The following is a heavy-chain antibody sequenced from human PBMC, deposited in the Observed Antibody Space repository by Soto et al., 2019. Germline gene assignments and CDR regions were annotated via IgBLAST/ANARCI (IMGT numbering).Heavy chain of an antibody. D-gene: IGHD4-17*01. CDR2: FFSDAER. Sequence: SGPTLVNPTETLTLTCSVSGFSLTNGRMGVSWIRQPPGKALEWLAHFFSDAERSYSTSMQSRLNMYKDSSGSQVVLTMTNMAPADTATYYCARMDGDYNYYGLDVWGHGIAVTVSS. V-gene: IGHV2-26*01. J-gene: IGHJ6*02. CDR1: GFSLTNGRMG. CDR3: ARMDGDYNYYGLDV.